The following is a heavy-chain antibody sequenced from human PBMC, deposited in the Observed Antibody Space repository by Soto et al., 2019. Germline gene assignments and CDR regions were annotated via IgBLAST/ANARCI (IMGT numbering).Heavy chain of an antibody. D-gene: IGHD4-17*01. V-gene: IGHV3-21*01. J-gene: IGHJ4*02. CDR1: GFTFSSYS. CDR3: ARSGSTVTSDVDY. Sequence: EVQLVESGGGLVKPGGSLRLSCAASGFTFSSYSMNWVRQAPGKGLEWVSSISSSSSYIYYADSVKGRFTISRDNAKNSLYLQMNSLRAEDTDVYYCARSGSTVTSDVDYWGQGTLVTVSS. CDR2: ISSSSSYI.